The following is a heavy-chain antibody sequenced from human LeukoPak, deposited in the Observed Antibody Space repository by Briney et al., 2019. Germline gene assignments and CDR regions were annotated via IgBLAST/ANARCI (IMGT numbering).Heavy chain of an antibody. Sequence: PGGSLRLSCAASGFTFSSYWMSWVRQAPGKGLEWVANIKQDGSEKYYVDSVKGRFTISRDNAKNSLYLQMNSLRAEDTAVYYCARVGTRGWLYYFDYWGQGTLVTVSS. CDR3: ARVGTRGWLYYFDY. D-gene: IGHD6-19*01. V-gene: IGHV3-7*01. J-gene: IGHJ4*02. CDR1: GFTFSSYW. CDR2: IKQDGSEK.